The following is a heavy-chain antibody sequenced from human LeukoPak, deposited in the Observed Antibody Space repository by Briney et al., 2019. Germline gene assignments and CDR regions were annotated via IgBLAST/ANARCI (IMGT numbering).Heavy chain of an antibody. CDR3: ARHQYGRGSGYETHYYYGMDV. CDR2: IYHSGST. V-gene: IGHV4-39*01. J-gene: IGHJ6*02. D-gene: IGHD5-12*01. Sequence: SETLSLTCTVSGGSINNRKYYWGWIRQPPGKGLEWIGSIYHSGSTYYNPSLKSRVTISVDTSKNQFSLKLSSVTAADTAVYYCARHQYGRGSGYETHYYYGMDVWGQGTTVTVSS. CDR1: GGSINNRKYY.